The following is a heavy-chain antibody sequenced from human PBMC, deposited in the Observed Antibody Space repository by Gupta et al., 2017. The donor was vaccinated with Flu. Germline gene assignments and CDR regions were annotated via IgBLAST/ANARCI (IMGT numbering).Heavy chain of an antibody. V-gene: IGHV3-23*01. Sequence: VRQAPGKGLEWVSVISGSGSSTYYGDSVKGRFTISRDNSKNTLYLQMNSLRAEDTAVYYCAKDRWGYCSGTSCYFDAFDIWGQGTMVIVSS. D-gene: IGHD2-2*01. CDR2: ISGSGSST. CDR3: AKDRWGYCSGTSCYFDAFDI. J-gene: IGHJ3*02.